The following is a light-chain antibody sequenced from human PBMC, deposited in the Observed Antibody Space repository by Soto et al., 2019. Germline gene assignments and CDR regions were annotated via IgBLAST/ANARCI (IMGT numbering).Light chain of an antibody. CDR1: QSVSSKY. V-gene: IGKV3-20*01. J-gene: IGKJ3*01. Sequence: DIVLTHSPGTLSLSPGERATLSCRASQSVSSKYLAWYQQRPGQAPRVLIYSTSIRASGVTERFSGGGSGTDFTLTIARLEPEDFEVYYCQHYGSSLFTFGPGTKVDFK. CDR2: STS. CDR3: QHYGSSLFT.